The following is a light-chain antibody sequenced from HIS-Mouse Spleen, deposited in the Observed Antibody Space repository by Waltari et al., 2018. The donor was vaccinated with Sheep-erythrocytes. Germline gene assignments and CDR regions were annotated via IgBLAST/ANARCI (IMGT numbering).Light chain of an antibody. J-gene: IGKJ4*01. CDR2: DAS. CDR1: PDISSY. V-gene: IGKV1-33*01. Sequence: DIQMTQSPSSLSASVGDRVTITCQASPDISSYLNWYQQKTRKDPMLLIYDASNLETGVPSSFSGSGSGTDFTFTISSLQPEDIATYYCQQYDNLPLTFGGGTK. CDR3: QQYDNLPLT.